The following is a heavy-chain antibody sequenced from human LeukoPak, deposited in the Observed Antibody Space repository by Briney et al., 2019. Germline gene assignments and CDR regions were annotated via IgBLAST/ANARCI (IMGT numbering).Heavy chain of an antibody. Sequence: PGGSLRLSCAASGFTFSSYGMHWVRQAPGKGLEWVAVIWYDGSNKYYADSVKGRFTISRDNSKNTLYLQMNSLRAEDTAVYCCARDPLYYYDSSGYHYYGMDVWGQGTTVTVSS. D-gene: IGHD3-22*01. J-gene: IGHJ6*02. V-gene: IGHV3-33*01. CDR2: IWYDGSNK. CDR3: ARDPLYYYDSSGYHYYGMDV. CDR1: GFTFSSYG.